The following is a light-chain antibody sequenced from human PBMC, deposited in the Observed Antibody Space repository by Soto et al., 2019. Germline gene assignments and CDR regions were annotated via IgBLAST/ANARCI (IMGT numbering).Light chain of an antibody. V-gene: IGLV2-14*01. Sequence: QSGLTQPASVSGSPGQSITISCTGTSSDVGGYNYVSWYQQHPGKAPRLMIYDVSNRPSGISNRFSASKSGTTASLTISGLQAEDEADYYCSSYTSSSTHVVFGGGTKLTVL. CDR3: SSYTSSSTHVV. CDR2: DVS. CDR1: SSDVGGYNY. J-gene: IGLJ2*01.